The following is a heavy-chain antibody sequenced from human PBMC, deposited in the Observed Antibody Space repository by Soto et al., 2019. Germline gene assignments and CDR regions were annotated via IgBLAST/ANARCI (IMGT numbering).Heavy chain of an antibody. V-gene: IGHV1-69*04. Sequence: QVQLVQSGAEVKKPGSSVKVSCKASGGTFSSFVISWVRQAPGQGLEWMGRIIPSIGIINYAQKVQGRVTITADTSTSTAYMELSSLRSDDTAVYYCAREGDMKFHSDSSDEPGYWGQGTLVTVSS. J-gene: IGHJ4*02. D-gene: IGHD3-22*01. CDR3: AREGDMKFHSDSSDEPGY. CDR2: IIPSIGII. CDR1: GGTFSSFV.